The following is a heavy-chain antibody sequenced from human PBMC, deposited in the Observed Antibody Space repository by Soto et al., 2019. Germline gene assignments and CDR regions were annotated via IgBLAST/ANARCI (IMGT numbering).Heavy chain of an antibody. J-gene: IGHJ4*02. D-gene: IGHD6-6*01. CDR3: ARTPQGQLINY. Sequence: QVQLVQSGAEVKKPGASVQVSCKASGYTFTSYDINWVRQAAGQGLEWMGWMSPNSGNTGYAQKFQARVTMTRNTSISTAYIELSSLRSQDTAVYYCARTPQGQLINYWGQGTLVTVSS. CDR2: MSPNSGNT. CDR1: GYTFTSYD. V-gene: IGHV1-8*01.